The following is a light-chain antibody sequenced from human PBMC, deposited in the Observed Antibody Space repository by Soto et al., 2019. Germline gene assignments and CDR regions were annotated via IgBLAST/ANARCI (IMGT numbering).Light chain of an antibody. J-gene: IGLJ1*01. V-gene: IGLV2-14*03. CDR3: ISYTTSGTYV. Sequence: QSVLTQPASVSGSPGQSIAISCTGASSDIGAYNYVSWHQQHPGKAPKLMIYDVHNRPSGVSDRFSGSKSGYTDSLTISGLQAEDEAEYYCISYTTSGTYVFGTGTKLTVL. CDR1: SSDIGAYNY. CDR2: DVH.